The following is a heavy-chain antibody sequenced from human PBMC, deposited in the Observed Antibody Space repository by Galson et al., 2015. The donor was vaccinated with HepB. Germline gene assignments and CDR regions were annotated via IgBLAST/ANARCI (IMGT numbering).Heavy chain of an antibody. D-gene: IGHD3-3*01. CDR3: ARDLAYYDFWSGYYPLLEADYGMDV. CDR2: ISYDGSNK. CDR1: GFTFSSYA. V-gene: IGHV3-30*04. J-gene: IGHJ6*02. Sequence: SLRLSCAASGFTFSSYAMHWVRQAPGKGLEWVAVISYDGSNKYYADSVKGRFTISRDNSKNTLYLQMNSLRAEDTAVYYCARDLAYYDFWSGYYPLLEADYGMDVWGQGTTVTVSS.